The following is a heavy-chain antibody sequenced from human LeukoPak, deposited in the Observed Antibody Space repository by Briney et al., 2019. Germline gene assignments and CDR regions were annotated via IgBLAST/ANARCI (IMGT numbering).Heavy chain of an antibody. J-gene: IGHJ6*02. D-gene: IGHD2-2*01. CDR1: GFTFDIYA. CDR3: AKDMGACSSTSCPYYYYGMDV. V-gene: IGHV3-9*01. Sequence: GGSLRLSCAVSGFTFDIYAMHWVRQAPGKGLEWVSGISWNSGSIGYADSVKGRFTISRDNAKNSLYLQMNSLRAEDTALYYCAKDMGACSSTSCPYYYYGMDVWGQGTTVTVSS. CDR2: ISWNSGSI.